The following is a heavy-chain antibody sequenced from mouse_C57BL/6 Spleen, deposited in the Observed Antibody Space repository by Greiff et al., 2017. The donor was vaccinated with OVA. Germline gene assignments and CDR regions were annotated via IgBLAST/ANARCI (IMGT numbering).Heavy chain of an antibody. CDR3: ARDSYRYFDY. CDR2: ISDGGSYT. J-gene: IGHJ2*01. CDR1: GFTFSSYA. D-gene: IGHD2-14*01. V-gene: IGHV5-4*01. Sequence: VQLKESGGGLVKPGGSLKLSCAASGFTFSSYAMSWVRQTPEKRLEWVATISDGGSYTYYPDNVKGRFTISRDNAKNNLYLQMSHLKSEDTAMYYCARDSYRYFDYWGQGTTLTVSS.